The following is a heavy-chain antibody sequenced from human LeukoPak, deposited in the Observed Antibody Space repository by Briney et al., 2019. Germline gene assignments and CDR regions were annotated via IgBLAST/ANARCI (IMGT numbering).Heavy chain of an antibody. CDR1: GFTFSSYE. CDR3: ARDRSPTVTPRWYFDY. CDR2: ISSSGSTI. Sequence: AGGSLRLSCAASGFTFSSYEMNWVRQAPGKGLEWVSYISSSGSTIYYADSVKGRFTISRDNAKNSLYLQMNSLRAEDTAVYYCARDRSPTVTPRWYFDYWGQGTLVTVSS. D-gene: IGHD4-11*01. J-gene: IGHJ4*02. V-gene: IGHV3-48*03.